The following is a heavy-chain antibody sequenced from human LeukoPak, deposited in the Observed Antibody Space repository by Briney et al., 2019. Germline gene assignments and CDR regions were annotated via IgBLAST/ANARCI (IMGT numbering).Heavy chain of an antibody. CDR2: MNPDSGNT. D-gene: IGHD3-22*01. Sequence: GASVKVSCKASGYTFTSYEINWVRQATGQGLEWMGWMNPDSGNTGYAQQFQGRVTMTRNTSISTAYMELSSLRSEDTAVYYCARGQIVYSFDRSGYFDYWGPGNLVNVSS. V-gene: IGHV1-8*01. J-gene: IGHJ4*02. CDR3: ARGQIVYSFDRSGYFDY. CDR1: GYTFTSYE.